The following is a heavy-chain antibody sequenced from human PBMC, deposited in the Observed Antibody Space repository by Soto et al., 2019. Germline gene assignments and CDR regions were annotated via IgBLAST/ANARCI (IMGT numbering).Heavy chain of an antibody. CDR2: INPNSGGT. CDR1: GYTFTGYY. Sequence: GASVKVSCKASGYTFTGYYMHWVRQAPGQGLEWMGWINPNSGGTNYAQKFQGRVTMTRDTSISTAYMEPSRLRSDDTAVYYCAKLYDFWSGDDAFDIWGQGTMVTVSS. D-gene: IGHD3-3*01. CDR3: AKLYDFWSGDDAFDI. J-gene: IGHJ3*02. V-gene: IGHV1-2*02.